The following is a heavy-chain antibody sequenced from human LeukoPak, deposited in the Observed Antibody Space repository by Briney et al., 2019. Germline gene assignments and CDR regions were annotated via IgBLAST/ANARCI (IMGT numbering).Heavy chain of an antibody. CDR3: AITQRAVRGVIITYYFDY. CDR1: GYTFTSYD. CDR2: VNPNSGNT. Sequence: GASVKVSCKASGYTFTSYDINWVRQATGQGLEWMGWVNPNSGNTGYAQKFQGRVTMTRNTSISTAYMELSSLRSEDTAVYYCAITQRAVRGVIITYYFDYWGQGTLVTVSS. D-gene: IGHD3-10*01. V-gene: IGHV1-8*01. J-gene: IGHJ4*02.